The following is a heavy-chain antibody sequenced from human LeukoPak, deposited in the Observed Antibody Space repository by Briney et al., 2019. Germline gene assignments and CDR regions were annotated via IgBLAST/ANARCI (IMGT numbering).Heavy chain of an antibody. CDR1: GGTFSSYA. CDR2: IIPILGIA. CDR3: ARDRIVVVPAAHNWFDP. J-gene: IGHJ5*02. D-gene: IGHD2-2*01. Sequence: WASVKVSCKASGGTFSSYAISWVRQAPGQGLEWMGRIIPILGIANYAQKFQGRVTITADKSTSTAYMELSSLRSEDTAVYYCARDRIVVVPAAHNWFDPWGQGTLDTVSS. V-gene: IGHV1-69*04.